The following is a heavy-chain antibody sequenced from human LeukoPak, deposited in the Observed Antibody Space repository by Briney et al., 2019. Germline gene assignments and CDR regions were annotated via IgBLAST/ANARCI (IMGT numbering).Heavy chain of an antibody. CDR2: IIPIFGTA. CDR1: GGTFSSYC. J-gene: IGHJ3*02. D-gene: IGHD2-2*01. CDR3: ARAEEGYCSSTSCYRMPWGAFDI. V-gene: IGHV1-69*13. Sequence: RASVKVSCKASGGTFSSYCISWVRQAPGQGLEWMGGIIPIFGTANYAQKFQGRVTITADESTSTAYMELSSLRSEDTAVYYCARAEEGYCSSTSCYRMPWGAFDIWGQGTMVTVSS.